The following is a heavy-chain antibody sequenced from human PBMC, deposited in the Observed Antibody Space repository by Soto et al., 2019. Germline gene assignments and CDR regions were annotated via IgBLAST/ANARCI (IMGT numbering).Heavy chain of an antibody. V-gene: IGHV6-1*01. CDR3: ARNRLAGTDGDKSAYYYYYGMDV. Sequence: SQTLSLTCAISGDSVSSNSAAWNWIRQSPSRGLEWLGRTYYRSKWYNDYAVSVKSRITINPDTSKNQFSLQLNSVTPEDTAVYYCARNRLAGTDGDKSAYYYYYGMDVWGQGTTVTVAS. CDR1: GDSVSSNSAA. D-gene: IGHD6-19*01. CDR2: TYYRSKWYN. J-gene: IGHJ6*02.